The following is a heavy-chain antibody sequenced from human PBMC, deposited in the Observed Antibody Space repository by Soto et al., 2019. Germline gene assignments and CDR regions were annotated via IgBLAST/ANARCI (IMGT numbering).Heavy chain of an antibody. Sequence: EVQLLESGGGLVQPGGSLRLSCAASGFTFSSYAMSWVRQAPGKGLEWVSAISGSGGSTYYADSVKGRFTISRDNSKNALNVQLNSLRFDTTDGYYCAKGSLSRRRYNWIDFEAFDMWGQGPMVTVSS. V-gene: IGHV3-23*01. J-gene: IGHJ3*02. D-gene: IGHD1-20*01. CDR1: GFTFSSYA. CDR3: AKGSLSRRRYNWIDFEAFDM. CDR2: ISGSGGST.